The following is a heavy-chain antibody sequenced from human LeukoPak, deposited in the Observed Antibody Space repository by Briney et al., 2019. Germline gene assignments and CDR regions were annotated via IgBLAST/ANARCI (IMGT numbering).Heavy chain of an antibody. CDR3: ARDISGSGTFDY. CDR1: GGSISSSSYY. V-gene: IGHV4-61*01. CDR2: IYYSGST. D-gene: IGHD3-10*01. Sequence: SETLSLTCTVSGGSISSSSYYWSWIRQPPGKGLEWIGYIYYSGSTTYNPSLKSRVTISVDTSKNQFSLRLSSVTAADTAVYYCARDISGSGTFDYWGQGTLVTVSS. J-gene: IGHJ4*02.